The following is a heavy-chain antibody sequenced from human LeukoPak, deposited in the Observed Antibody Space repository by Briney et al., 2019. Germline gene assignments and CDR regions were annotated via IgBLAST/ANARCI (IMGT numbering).Heavy chain of an antibody. D-gene: IGHD6-13*01. V-gene: IGHV4-31*03. CDR3: ARDQGQLGSPYAFDI. CDR1: GGSISSGGYY. J-gene: IGHJ3*02. Sequence: SETLSLTCTVSGGSISSGGYYWSWIRQHPGKGLEWIGYIYYSGSTYYNPSLKSRVTISVDTSKNQFSLKLSSVTAADTAVYYCARDQGQLGSPYAFDIWGQGTMVTVSS. CDR2: IYYSGST.